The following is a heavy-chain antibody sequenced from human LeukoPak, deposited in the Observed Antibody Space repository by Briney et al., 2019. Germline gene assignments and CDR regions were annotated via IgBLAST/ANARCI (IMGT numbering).Heavy chain of an antibody. D-gene: IGHD1-1*01. CDR1: GFTFSSYA. Sequence: GGSLRLSCAASGFTFSSYAMSWVRQAPGKGPEWVANIKEDGSATYYVDSVKGRFTISRDNAKKSLYLQMNSLRAEDTAVYYCARDSPGYLAYDSWGQGTLVTVSS. CDR3: ARDSPGYLAYDS. CDR2: IKEDGSAT. V-gene: IGHV3-7*04. J-gene: IGHJ4*02.